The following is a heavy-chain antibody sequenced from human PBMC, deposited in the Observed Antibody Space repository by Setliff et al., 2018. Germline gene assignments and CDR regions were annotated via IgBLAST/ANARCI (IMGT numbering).Heavy chain of an antibody. D-gene: IGHD6-13*01. J-gene: IGHJ5*02. CDR1: GASITSGGFY. CDR3: ARDTPHDPVSSNWYRNWFDP. CDR2: ISPSGST. Sequence: PSETLSLTCSVSGASITSGGFYWTWIRQPAGKGLEWIGHISPSGSTTYNPSLKSRVTMSINTSKTQFSLKLSSVTAADTAVYFCARDTPHDPVSSNWYRNWFDPWGQGILVTVSS. V-gene: IGHV4-61*09.